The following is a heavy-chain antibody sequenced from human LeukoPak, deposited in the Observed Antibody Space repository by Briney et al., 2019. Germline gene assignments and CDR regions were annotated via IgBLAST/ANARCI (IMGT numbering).Heavy chain of an antibody. D-gene: IGHD7-27*01. J-gene: IGHJ4*02. V-gene: IGHV4-39*07. CDR3: ARVGTSGEKLDY. CDR2: IYYSGST. CDR1: GGSISSSSYY. Sequence: SETLSLTCTVSGGSISSSSYYWGWIRQPPGKGLEWIGSIYYSGSTYYNPSLKSRVTISVDTSKNQFSLKLSSVTAADTAVYYCARVGTSGEKLDYWGQGTLVTVSS.